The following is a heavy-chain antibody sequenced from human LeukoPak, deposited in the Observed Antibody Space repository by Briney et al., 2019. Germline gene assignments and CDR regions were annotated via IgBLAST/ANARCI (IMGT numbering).Heavy chain of an antibody. CDR1: GFTFGDYA. Sequence: PGGSLRLSCTASGFTFGDYAMSWFRQAPGKGLEWVGFIRSKAYGGTTEYAASVKGRFTISRDDSKSIAYLQMNSLKTEDTAVYYCTRDLEVSITIFGAAYGYYMDVWGKGTTVTVSS. CDR2: IRSKAYGGTT. V-gene: IGHV3-49*03. CDR3: TRDLEVSITIFGAAYGYYMDV. J-gene: IGHJ6*03. D-gene: IGHD3-3*01.